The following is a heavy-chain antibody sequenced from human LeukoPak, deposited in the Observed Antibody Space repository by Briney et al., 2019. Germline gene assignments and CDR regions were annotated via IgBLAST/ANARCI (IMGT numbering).Heavy chain of an antibody. Sequence: PSETLSLTCAVSGGSISSGGYSWSWIRQPPGTGLEWIGYIYHSGSTYYNPSLKSRVTISVDRSKNQFSLKLSSVTAADTAVYYCARGTDDSSGYLSHWGQGTLVTVSS. CDR3: ARGTDDSSGYLSH. CDR2: IYHSGST. V-gene: IGHV4-30-2*01. CDR1: GGSISSGGYS. J-gene: IGHJ4*02. D-gene: IGHD3-22*01.